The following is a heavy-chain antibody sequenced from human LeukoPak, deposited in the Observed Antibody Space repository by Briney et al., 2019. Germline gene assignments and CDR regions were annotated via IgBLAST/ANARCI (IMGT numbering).Heavy chain of an antibody. J-gene: IGHJ6*02. V-gene: IGHV3-11*01. CDR1: GFTFSDYY. CDR2: ISSGGTTI. Sequence: GGSLRLSCAASGFTFSDYYMSWIRQAPGKGLEWVSYISSGGTTIYYADSVKGRFTISRDNAKNSLYLQMNSLRAEDTAVYYCAPQVRVGVTPMDVWGQGTTVTVSS. CDR3: APQVRVGVTPMDV. D-gene: IGHD1-26*01.